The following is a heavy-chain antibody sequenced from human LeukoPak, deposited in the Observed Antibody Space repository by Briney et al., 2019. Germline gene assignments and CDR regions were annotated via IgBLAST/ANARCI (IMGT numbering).Heavy chain of an antibody. D-gene: IGHD3-22*01. CDR2: ISYSGST. V-gene: IGHV4-59*01. CDR1: GGSLSSYY. Sequence: PSETLSLTCTVSGGSLSSYYWSWIRQPPGKGLEGVGYISYSGSTNYDPSLKSRVTISVDTSKNQFSLKLSSVTAADTAVYYCARGPYYYDSSGSIQDIWGQGTMVTVSS. J-gene: IGHJ3*02. CDR3: ARGPYYYDSSGSIQDI.